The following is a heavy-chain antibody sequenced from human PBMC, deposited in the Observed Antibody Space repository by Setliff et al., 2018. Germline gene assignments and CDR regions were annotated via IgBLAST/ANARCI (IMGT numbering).Heavy chain of an antibody. CDR2: INPKSGDI. J-gene: IGHJ5*02. D-gene: IGHD3-22*01. V-gene: IGHV1-2*02. CDR3: ARDGSSGYYYRKYNWFDP. Sequence: WASVKVSCKAFGYSFSDYYLHWVRQPRGQGLEWMGWINPKSGDIKYAQKFQGRVTMTRDTSISTAYMELSRLRSDDTAVYYCARDGSSGYYYRKYNWFDPWGQGTLVTVSS. CDR1: GYSFSDYY.